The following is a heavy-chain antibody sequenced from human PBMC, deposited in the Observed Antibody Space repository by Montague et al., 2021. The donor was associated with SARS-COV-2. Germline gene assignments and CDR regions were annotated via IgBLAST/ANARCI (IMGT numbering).Heavy chain of an antibody. Sequence: SETLSLTCTVSGGSVSSSPYYWGWIRQPQGRGLEWVGSISYSGRTXFSPSLKSRLTISVASSENQFSLRLISVTAAGAAVYYCASSYYYGSGTYVYNYYMDVWGKGTTVTVSS. V-gene: IGHV4-39*01. CDR3: ASSYYYGSGTYVYNYYMDV. J-gene: IGHJ6*03. D-gene: IGHD3-10*01. CDR2: ISYSGRT. CDR1: GGSVSSSPYY.